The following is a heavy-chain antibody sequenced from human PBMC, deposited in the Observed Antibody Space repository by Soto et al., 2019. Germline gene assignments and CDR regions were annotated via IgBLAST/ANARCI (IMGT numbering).Heavy chain of an antibody. CDR1: GGTFSSYA. J-gene: IGHJ6*02. D-gene: IGHD6-13*01. V-gene: IGHV1-69*06. CDR3: VRAGIAAAGTHYYYYGMDV. CDR2: IIPIFGTA. Sequence: SVKVSCKASGGTFSSYAISWVRQAPGQGLEWMGGIIPIFGTANYAQKFQGRVTITADKSTSTAYMELSSLRSEDTAVYYCVRAGIAAAGTHYYYYGMDVWGQGTTVTVSS.